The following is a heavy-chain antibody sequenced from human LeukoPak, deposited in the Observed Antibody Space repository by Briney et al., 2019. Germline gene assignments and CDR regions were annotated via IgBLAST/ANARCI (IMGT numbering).Heavy chain of an antibody. CDR3: TYNGVFAFDI. D-gene: IGHD1-14*01. V-gene: IGHV3-49*03. Sequence: GGSLRLSCTTSGFTFGDHGVSWFRQAPGKGPEWISFIKTKTFGGTTEYAASVKGRFTISRDDSKSIAYLQMNSLKTEDTAVYYCTYNGVFAFDIWGQGTMVTVSS. CDR2: IKTKTFGGTT. J-gene: IGHJ3*02. CDR1: GFTFGDHG.